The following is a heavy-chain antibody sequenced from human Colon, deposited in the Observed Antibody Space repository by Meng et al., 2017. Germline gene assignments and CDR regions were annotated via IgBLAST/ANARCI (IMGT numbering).Heavy chain of an antibody. J-gene: IGHJ4*02. D-gene: IGHD4-23*01. CDR2: IYQSGST. Sequence: QGLPQEWGPGRVKPSGPLSLTCTVSGGSISSNNWWSWVRQSPGRGLEWIGEIYQSGSTNYSPSLKSRVTISLDKSKNQFSLKVSYMTAADTAVYFCARVPTTVDPFESWGQGTLVTVSS. V-gene: IGHV4-4*02. CDR3: ARVPTTVDPFES. CDR1: GGSISSNNW.